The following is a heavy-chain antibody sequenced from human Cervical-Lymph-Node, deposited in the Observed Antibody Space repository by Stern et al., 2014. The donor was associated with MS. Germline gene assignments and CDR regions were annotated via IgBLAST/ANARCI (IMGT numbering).Heavy chain of an antibody. D-gene: IGHD3-16*01. Sequence: QVQLVQSGPEVKKPGSSVKVSCKASGGSFKTYAITWVRQAPGQGPEWMGGTIPMVASTHIAQRFQVRVTITADESTNTAYMEMRSLRTEDTAVYYCARDRNGEGVMAYWGQGTLVTVSS. CDR1: GGSFKTYA. J-gene: IGHJ4*02. CDR3: ARDRNGEGVMAY. V-gene: IGHV1-69*01. CDR2: TIPMVAST.